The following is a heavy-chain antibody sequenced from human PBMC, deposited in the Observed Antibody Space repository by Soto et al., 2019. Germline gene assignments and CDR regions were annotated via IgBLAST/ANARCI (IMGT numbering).Heavy chain of an antibody. CDR1: GDNFTSYY. Sequence: GASVKGSCKASGDNFTSYYMHWVRQPPGQGLEWMGIIKSSGGSTSYAHQFQGMVPIPRDTSTITVYMVLSSLISDHTSVYYCARGSSEKRIQLSLIWGQGTLVTVSS. D-gene: IGHD5-18*01. CDR3: ARGSSEKRIQLSLI. J-gene: IGHJ1*01. V-gene: IGHV1-46*01. CDR2: IKSSGGST.